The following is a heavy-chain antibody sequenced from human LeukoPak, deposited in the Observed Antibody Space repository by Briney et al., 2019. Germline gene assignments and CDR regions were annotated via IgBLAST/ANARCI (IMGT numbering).Heavy chain of an antibody. J-gene: IGHJ6*03. Sequence: GASVKVSCKASGYTFTGYYMHWVRQAPGQGLEWMGWINPNSGGTNYAQKFQGRVTMTRDTSISTAYMELSRLRSDDTAVYYCARGAGIAAAGTRGSLYYYYYYMDVWGKGTTVTVSS. CDR2: INPNSGGT. CDR3: ARGAGIAAAGTRGSLYYYYYYMDV. D-gene: IGHD6-13*01. CDR1: GYTFTGYY. V-gene: IGHV1-2*02.